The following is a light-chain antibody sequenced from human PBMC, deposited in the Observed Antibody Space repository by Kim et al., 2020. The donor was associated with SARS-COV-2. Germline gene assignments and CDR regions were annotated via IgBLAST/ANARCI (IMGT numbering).Light chain of an antibody. CDR2: DAS. J-gene: IGKJ5*01. CDR3: QQYDNLPIT. Sequence: AAVGDRVTITCQASQDIRYYLNWYQQKPGKAPKLLIYDASNLETGVSSRFSGSGSGTDFSFTINSLQPEDIGTYYCQQYDNLPITFGQGTRLEIK. V-gene: IGKV1-33*01. CDR1: QDIRYY.